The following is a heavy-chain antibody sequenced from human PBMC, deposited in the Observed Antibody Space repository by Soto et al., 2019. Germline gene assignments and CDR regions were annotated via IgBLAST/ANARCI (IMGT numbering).Heavy chain of an antibody. CDR2: INPNSGGT. D-gene: IGHD4-17*01. V-gene: IGHV1-2*04. CDR3: AISLLPVTMSDGDYAGYFDY. CDR1: GYTFTGYY. Sequence: ASVKVSCKASGYTFTGYYMHWVRQAPGQGLEWMGWINPNSGGTNYAQKFQGWVTMTRDTSISTAYMELSRLRSDDTAVYYCAISLLPVTMSDGDYAGYFDYWGQGTLVTVSS. J-gene: IGHJ4*02.